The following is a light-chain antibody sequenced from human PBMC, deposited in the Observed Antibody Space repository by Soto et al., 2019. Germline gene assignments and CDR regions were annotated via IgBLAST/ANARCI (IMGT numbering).Light chain of an antibody. CDR1: QSVSSSY. CDR3: QQYGSSPVLT. CDR2: GAS. V-gene: IGKV3-20*01. J-gene: IGKJ4*01. Sequence: EIVLTQSPGTLSLSPGERATLSCRASQSVSSSYLARYQQKPGQAPRLLIYGASSRATGIPDRFSGSGSGTDFTLTISRLEPEDFAVYYCQQYGSSPVLTFGGGTKVEIK.